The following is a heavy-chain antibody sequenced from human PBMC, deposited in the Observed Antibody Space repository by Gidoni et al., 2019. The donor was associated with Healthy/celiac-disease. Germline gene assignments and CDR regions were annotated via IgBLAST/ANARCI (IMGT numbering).Heavy chain of an antibody. CDR2: IYPGASDT. CDR1: GYSDTSYG. V-gene: IGHV5-51*03. Sequence: EVQRGQAGAEEEKTGEGRKIAGRGAGYSDTSYGIGWVRQMPGQGLEWMGIIYPGASDTRYRPSFQGQVTISADKSISTAYLQLSSLKASDTAMYYCARGGRVDIVATNYWGQGTLVTVSS. CDR3: ARGGRVDIVATNY. D-gene: IGHD5-12*01. J-gene: IGHJ4*02.